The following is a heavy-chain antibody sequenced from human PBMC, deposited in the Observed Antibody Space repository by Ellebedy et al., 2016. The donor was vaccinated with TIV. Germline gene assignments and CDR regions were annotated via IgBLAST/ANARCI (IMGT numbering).Heavy chain of an antibody. CDR1: GFTFRNYD. V-gene: IGHV3-23*01. CDR2: TSGSGGST. Sequence: PGGSLRLFCAASGFTFRNYDMSWVRQAPGKGLEWVSATSGSGGSTHYADSVKGRFTISRDNSKNTVYLQMNSLRAEDTAVYYCATPYCSGGSCPPEYFDLWGRGTLVTVSS. J-gene: IGHJ2*01. D-gene: IGHD2-15*01. CDR3: ATPYCSGGSCPPEYFDL.